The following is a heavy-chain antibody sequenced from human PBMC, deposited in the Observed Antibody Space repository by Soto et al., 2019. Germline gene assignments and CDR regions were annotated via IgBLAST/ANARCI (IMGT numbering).Heavy chain of an antibody. J-gene: IGHJ4*02. CDR1: GYGFTTYG. D-gene: IGHD1-1*01. Sequence: QVHLVQSGAEVKKPGASVKVSCKGSGYGFTTYGITWVRQAPGQGLEWMAWISAHNGNTNYAQKLQGRVTVTRDTSTSTAYMARRSMGSDDTAVYYCARGRYGDYWGQGALLTVSS. CDR3: ARGRYGDY. V-gene: IGHV1-18*01. CDR2: ISAHNGNT.